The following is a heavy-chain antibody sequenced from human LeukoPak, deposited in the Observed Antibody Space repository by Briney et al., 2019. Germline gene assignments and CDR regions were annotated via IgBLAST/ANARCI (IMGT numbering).Heavy chain of an antibody. CDR3: ARDPGTYYFDSGSYSFDF. V-gene: IGHV3-33*01. D-gene: IGHD3-10*01. CDR2: IWYDGSNK. J-gene: IGHJ4*02. CDR1: GCTFSNYG. Sequence: GGSLRLSCAASGCTFSNYGMHWVRQAPAKGLEWVAIIWYDGSNKDYAESVKGRFTISREKSNHPLYLEMDSLRAEDTAVYYCARDPGTYYFDSGSYSFDFWGQGTLVTVSS.